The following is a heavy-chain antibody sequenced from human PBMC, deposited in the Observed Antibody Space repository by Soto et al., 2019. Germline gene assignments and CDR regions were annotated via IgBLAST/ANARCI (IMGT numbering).Heavy chain of an antibody. Sequence: PGGSLRLSCAASGFTFSSYAMHWVRQAPGKGLEWVAVISYDGSNKYYADSVKGRFTISRDNSKNTLYLQMNSLRAEDTAVYYCARLYSNYESFWDYWGQGTLVTVSS. CDR3: ARLYSNYESFWDY. D-gene: IGHD4-4*01. CDR2: ISYDGSNK. J-gene: IGHJ4*02. CDR1: GFTFSSYA. V-gene: IGHV3-30-3*01.